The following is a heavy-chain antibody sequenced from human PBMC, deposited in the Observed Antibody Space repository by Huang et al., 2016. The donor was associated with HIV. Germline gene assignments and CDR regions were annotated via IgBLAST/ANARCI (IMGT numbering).Heavy chain of an antibody. CDR2: IQFDGVNK. J-gene: IGHJ5*02. V-gene: IGHV3-30*02. Sequence: QVQLVESGGGVVQPGGSLRLSCAATGFNFSSYAMHWVRQAPGKGLEWVAYIQFDGVNKNYADSVKGRFTISRDNSKNTLYLQISSLRAEDTAVYYCVKFTIDDSSVAAWGQGTLVTVS. CDR3: VKFTIDDSSVAA. CDR1: GFNFSSYA. D-gene: IGHD6-19*01.